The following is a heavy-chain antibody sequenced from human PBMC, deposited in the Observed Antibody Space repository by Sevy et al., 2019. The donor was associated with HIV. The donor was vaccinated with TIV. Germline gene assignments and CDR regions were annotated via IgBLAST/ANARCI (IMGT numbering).Heavy chain of an antibody. CDR1: GYTFTSYG. CDR3: ASSSIEYSSSGFFGSWYFLYYYGMDV. D-gene: IGHD6-6*01. Sequence: ASVKVSCKASGYTFTSYGISWVRQAPGQGLEWMGWISAYNGNTNYAQKLQGRVTMTTDTSTSTAYMELRSLRSDDTAVYYGASSSIEYSSSGFFGSWYFLYYYGMDVWGQGTTVTVSS. J-gene: IGHJ6*02. CDR2: ISAYNGNT. V-gene: IGHV1-18*01.